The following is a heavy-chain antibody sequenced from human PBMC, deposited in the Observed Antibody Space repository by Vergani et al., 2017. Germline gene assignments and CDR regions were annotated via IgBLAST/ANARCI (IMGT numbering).Heavy chain of an antibody. CDR2: ISSGGGDI. CDR3: TTAWGLYYLHGEYFQY. D-gene: IGHD3-10*01. J-gene: IGHJ1*01. CDR1: GFTFDTYT. Sequence: EVQLLESGGGLVQPGGSRRLSCAGAGFTFDTYTMAYVRQAPGKGLEWVATISSGGGDIFYADSVKGRFTISRDNSQNTLFLQMNRLKDEDTAVYYCTTAWGLYYLHGEYFQYLGRGTLVSVSS. V-gene: IGHV3-23*01.